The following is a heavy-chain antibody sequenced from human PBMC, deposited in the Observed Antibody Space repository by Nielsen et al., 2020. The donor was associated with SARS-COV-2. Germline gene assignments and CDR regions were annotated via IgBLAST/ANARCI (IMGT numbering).Heavy chain of an antibody. Sequence: ETLSLTCAASGFTVSSNYMSWVRQAPGKGLEWVSVIYSGGSTYYADSVKGRFTISRDNAKNSLYLQMNSLRAEDTAVYYCARDQPSYDILTGYLIDYWGQGTLVTVSS. V-gene: IGHV3-66*01. D-gene: IGHD3-9*01. CDR1: GFTVSSNY. J-gene: IGHJ4*02. CDR3: ARDQPSYDILTGYLIDY. CDR2: IYSGGST.